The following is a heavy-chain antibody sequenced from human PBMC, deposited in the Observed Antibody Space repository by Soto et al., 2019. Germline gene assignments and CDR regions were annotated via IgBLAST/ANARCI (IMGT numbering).Heavy chain of an antibody. CDR1: GFTFENYA. CDR3: AKDSWAIFGVPAGEYYAMDV. D-gene: IGHD3-3*01. V-gene: IGHV3-23*01. CDR2: ISGSGGTT. J-gene: IGHJ6*02. Sequence: GGSLRLSCVASGFTFENYAMSWVRQAPGRGLEWVSAISGSGGTTYYSDSVKGRFTISRDNSKNTVYLQMNDLRVEDAAEYFCAKDSWAIFGVPAGEYYAMDVWGQGTTVTVSS.